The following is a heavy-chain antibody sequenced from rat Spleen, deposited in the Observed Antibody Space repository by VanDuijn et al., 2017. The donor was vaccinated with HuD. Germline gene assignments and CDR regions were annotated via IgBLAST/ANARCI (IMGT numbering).Heavy chain of an antibody. D-gene: IGHD1-4*01. CDR3: ATPTPGIPFAY. CDR1: GFTFSDYA. V-gene: IGHV5-17*01. J-gene: IGHJ3*01. CDR2: IIYDGSGT. Sequence: EVQLVESDGGLVQPGRSLKVSCAASGFTFSDYAMAWVRQFPKKGLEWVAIIIYDGSGTFYRDSVKGRFTISRDNAKNTLSLQMDSLRTEDTATYYCATPTPGIPFAYWGQGTLVTVSS.